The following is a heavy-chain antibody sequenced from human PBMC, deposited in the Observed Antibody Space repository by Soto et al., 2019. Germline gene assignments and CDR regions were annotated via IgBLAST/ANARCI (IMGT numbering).Heavy chain of an antibody. J-gene: IGHJ5*02. CDR1: GYTFTDYF. Sequence: ASVKVSCKASGYTFTDYFIHWVRQAPGQGFEWMGWINPNSRGTNYAQKFQGRVTMTRDTSNSTAYMELRRLTSDDTAVYYCARVTLKAGNWFDPWGQGTLVTVSS. V-gene: IGHV1-2*02. CDR3: ARVTLKAGNWFDP. CDR2: INPNSRGT.